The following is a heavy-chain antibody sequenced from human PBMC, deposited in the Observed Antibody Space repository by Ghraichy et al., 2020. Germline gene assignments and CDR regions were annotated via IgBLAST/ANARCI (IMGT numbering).Heavy chain of an antibody. D-gene: IGHD1-1*01. CDR2: ISSNGGST. CDR1: GFIFSSYA. Sequence: GGSLRLSCAASGFIFSSYAIHWVRQAPGKGLEYVSAISSNGGSTYYADSVKGRFTISRDNSKNTPYLQMGSLRAEDMAVYYCARDQGTYYDYWGQGTLVTVSS. CDR3: ARDQGTYYDY. J-gene: IGHJ4*02. V-gene: IGHV3-64*02.